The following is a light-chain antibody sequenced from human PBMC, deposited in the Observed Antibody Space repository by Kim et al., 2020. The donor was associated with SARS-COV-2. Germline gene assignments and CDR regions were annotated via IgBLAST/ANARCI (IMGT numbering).Light chain of an antibody. Sequence: QSALTQPASVSGSPGQSITISCTGSNSDVGGYKSVSWYQQHPGKAPKLIIFDVGDRPSGVSDRFSASKSGNTASLTISGLQAEDEADYYCSSYTSSTTRVFGGGTQLTVL. V-gene: IGLV2-14*01. CDR1: NSDVGGYKS. J-gene: IGLJ3*02. CDR2: DVG. CDR3: SSYTSSTTRV.